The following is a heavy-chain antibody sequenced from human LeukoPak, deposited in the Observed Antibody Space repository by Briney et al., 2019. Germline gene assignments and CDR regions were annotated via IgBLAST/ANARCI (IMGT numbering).Heavy chain of an antibody. CDR2: AYYSGST. Sequence: PSETLSLTCTVSGGSISSYYWSWIRQPPGKGLEWIGYAYYSGSTNYNPSLKSRVTISVDTSKNQFSLKLSSVTAADTAVYYCARFGWLLPPGYFDYWGQGTLVTVSS. CDR3: ARFGWLLPPGYFDY. D-gene: IGHD3-22*01. J-gene: IGHJ4*02. CDR1: GGSISSYY. V-gene: IGHV4-59*01.